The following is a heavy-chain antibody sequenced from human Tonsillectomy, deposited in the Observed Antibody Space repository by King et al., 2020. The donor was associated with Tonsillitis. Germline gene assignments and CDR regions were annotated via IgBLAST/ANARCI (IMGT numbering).Heavy chain of an antibody. CDR1: GGTFSSYA. V-gene: IGHV1-69*01. J-gene: IGHJ6*03. CDR2: IIPIYGTA. CDR3: ARVPRLYYYYMDV. Sequence: VQLVESGAEVKKPGSSVKVSCKSSGGTFSSYAISWVRQAPGQGLEWMGGIIPIYGTANYAQKFQGRVTITADESTSTAYMELSSLRSEDTAVSYCARVPRLYYYYMDVWGKGTTVTVSS.